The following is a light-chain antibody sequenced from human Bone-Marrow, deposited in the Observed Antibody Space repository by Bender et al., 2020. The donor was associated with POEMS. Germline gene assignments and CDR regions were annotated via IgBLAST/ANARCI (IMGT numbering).Light chain of an antibody. V-gene: IGLV2-11*01. CDR1: SKDVCDSDY. J-gene: IGLJ1*01. Sequence: QSALTQPRSVPGSPGQSVTISCTGTSKDVCDSDYVSWYQQHPGKDPKLLLYKFNNRPSGISSRFSGSTSGNTDSLTLSGLEAEDEANYYCCSYTSQSDTGVFDSGTWVTVL. CDR2: KFN. CDR3: CSYTSQSDTGV.